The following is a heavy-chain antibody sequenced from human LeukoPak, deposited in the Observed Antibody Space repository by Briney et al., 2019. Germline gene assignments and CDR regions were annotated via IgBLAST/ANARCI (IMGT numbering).Heavy chain of an antibody. D-gene: IGHD6-13*01. J-gene: IGHJ4*02. Sequence: SETLSLTCAVSGGSISSSNWWSWVRQHPGKGLEWIGYIYYSGSTYYNPSLKSRVTISVDTSKNQFSLKLSSVTAADTAVYYCARQTGGIAAAGKGTFDYWGQGTLVTVSS. CDR3: ARQTGGIAAAGKGTFDY. V-gene: IGHV4-31*11. CDR2: IYYSGST. CDR1: GGSISSSNW.